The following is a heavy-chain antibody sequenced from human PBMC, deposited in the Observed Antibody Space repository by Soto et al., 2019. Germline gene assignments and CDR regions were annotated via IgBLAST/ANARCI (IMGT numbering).Heavy chain of an antibody. V-gene: IGHV3-23*01. J-gene: IGHJ6*02. CDR3: AKSRDGYSFYFYYGMDV. CDR2: ISGSGGST. CDR1: GFTFSSYA. Sequence: GGSLRLSCAASGFTFSSYAMSWVRQAPGKGLEWVSAISGSGGSTYYADSVKGRFTISRDNSKNTLYLQMNSLRAEDTAVYYCAKSRDGYSFYFYYGMDVWGQGTTVTVPS. D-gene: IGHD4-4*01.